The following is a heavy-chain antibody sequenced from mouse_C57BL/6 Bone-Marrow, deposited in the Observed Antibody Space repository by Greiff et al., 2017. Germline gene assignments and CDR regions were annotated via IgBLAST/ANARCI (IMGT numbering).Heavy chain of an antibody. CDR3: ARRMDSSGLAWFAY. J-gene: IGHJ3*01. V-gene: IGHV1-55*01. D-gene: IGHD3-2*02. CDR2: IYHGSGST. Sequence: VQLQQPGAELVKPGASVTMSCKASGYTFTSYWITWVKQRPGQGLEWIGDIYHGSGSTNYNEKFKSKATLTVDTSSSTAYMQLSSLTSEDSAVYYCARRMDSSGLAWFAYWGQGTLVTVSA. CDR1: GYTFTSYW.